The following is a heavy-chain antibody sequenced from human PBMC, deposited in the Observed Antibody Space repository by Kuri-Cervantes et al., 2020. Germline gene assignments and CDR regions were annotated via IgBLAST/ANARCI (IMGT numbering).Heavy chain of an antibody. D-gene: IGHD3-10*01. CDR2: ISGSGGST. CDR1: GFTFSSYA. V-gene: IGHV3-23*01. CDR3: ARMGMGSVMVRGVRSHYYFDY. Sequence: GGSLRLSCAASGFTFSSYAMSWVRQAPGKGPDWDSAISGSGGSTYYADSVKGRFTISRDNSKNTLYLQMNSLRAEDTAVYYCARMGMGSVMVRGVRSHYYFDYWGQGTLVTVSS. J-gene: IGHJ4*02.